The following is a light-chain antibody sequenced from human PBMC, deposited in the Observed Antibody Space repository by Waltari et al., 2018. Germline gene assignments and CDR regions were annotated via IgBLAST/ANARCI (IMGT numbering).Light chain of an antibody. CDR3: QQYHSYPYT. CDR1: QTLNRW. V-gene: IGKV1-5*03. J-gene: IGKJ2*01. CDR2: KAS. Sequence: DIQMTQSPSTLSASVGDRVTITCRASQTLNRWLACYQHKPGKAPKLLIYKASTLQSGVPSRFSDSDSGTQFALTITGLQAEDFATYYCQQYHSYPYTFGQGTELEIK.